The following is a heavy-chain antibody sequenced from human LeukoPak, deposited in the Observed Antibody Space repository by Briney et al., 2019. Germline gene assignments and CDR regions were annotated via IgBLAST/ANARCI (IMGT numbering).Heavy chain of an antibody. CDR3: ARDTVYCSSTSCLHFDY. J-gene: IGHJ4*02. V-gene: IGHV3-30-3*01. CDR2: ISYDGSNK. D-gene: IGHD2-2*01. CDR1: GFTFSTYA. Sequence: GRSLRLSCAASGFTFSTYAMHWVRQAPGKGLEWVAVISYDGSNKYYADSVKGRFTISRDNSKNTLYLQMNSLRAEDTAVYYCARDTVYCSSTSCLHFDYWGQGTLVTVSS.